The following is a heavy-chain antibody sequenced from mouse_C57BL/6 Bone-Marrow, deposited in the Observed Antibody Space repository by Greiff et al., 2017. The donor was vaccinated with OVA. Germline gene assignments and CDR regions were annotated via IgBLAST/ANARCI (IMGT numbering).Heavy chain of an antibody. CDR3: ARVYGSPHAMDY. D-gene: IGHD1-1*01. CDR1: GYTFTDYY. Sequence: VQLQQSGPELVKPGASVKISCKASGYTFTDYYMNWVKQSHGKSLEWIGDINPNNGGTSYNQKFKGKATLTVDKSSSTAYMELRSLTSEDSAVYYCARVYGSPHAMDYWGQGTSVTVSS. V-gene: IGHV1-26*01. CDR2: INPNNGGT. J-gene: IGHJ4*01.